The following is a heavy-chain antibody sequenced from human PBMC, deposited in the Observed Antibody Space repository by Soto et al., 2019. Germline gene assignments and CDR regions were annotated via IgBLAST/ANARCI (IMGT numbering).Heavy chain of an antibody. D-gene: IGHD3-3*01. CDR2: FYSDDTT. Sequence: PVGSLRLSCAASGLTVSSNYMGWVRQAPGKGLEWISVFYSDDTTYYADSVKGRFTISRDNSKNTLYLQMNSLRADDTALYYCARLARFSLDFWGQGTLVTVSS. V-gene: IGHV3-53*01. CDR3: ARLARFSLDF. J-gene: IGHJ4*02. CDR1: GLTVSSNY.